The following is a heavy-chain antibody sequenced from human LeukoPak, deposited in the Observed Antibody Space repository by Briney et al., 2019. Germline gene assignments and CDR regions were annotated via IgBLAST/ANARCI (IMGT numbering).Heavy chain of an antibody. J-gene: IGHJ2*01. CDR3: ARRGYGDYSSWYFDL. V-gene: IGHV3-33*08. CDR1: GFTFSSYG. CDR2: IWYDGSNK. D-gene: IGHD4-17*01. Sequence: GGSLRLSCAASGFTFSSYGMHWVRQAPGKGLEWVAVIWYDGSNKYYADSVKGRFTISRDNSKNTLYLQMNSLRAEDTAVYYCARRGYGDYSSWYFDLWGRGTLVTVSS.